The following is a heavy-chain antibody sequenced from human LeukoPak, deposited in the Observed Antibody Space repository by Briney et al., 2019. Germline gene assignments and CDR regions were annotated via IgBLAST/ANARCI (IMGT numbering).Heavy chain of an antibody. J-gene: IGHJ4*02. CDR3: ARDFLPISKEYSGHLPRY. D-gene: IGHD1-26*01. V-gene: IGHV4-39*07. CDR2: IYYSGST. CDR1: GGSISSSSYY. Sequence: SETLSLTCTVSGGSISSSSYYWGWIRQPPGKGLEWIGSIYYSGSTYYNPSLKSRVTISVDTSKNQFSLKLSSVTAADTAVYYCARDFLPISKEYSGHLPRYWGQGTLATVSS.